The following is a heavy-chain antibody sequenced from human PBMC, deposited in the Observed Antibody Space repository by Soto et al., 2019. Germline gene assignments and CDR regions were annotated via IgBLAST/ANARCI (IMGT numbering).Heavy chain of an antibody. CDR2: ITSNGDNT. CDR1: GFTFSNFA. CDR3: VKGNQLLRYYFEY. J-gene: IGHJ4*02. V-gene: IGHV3-64D*06. D-gene: IGHD2-2*01. Sequence: GGSLRLSCSASGFTFSNFAMHWVRQAPGKGLEYVSGITSNGDNTYHADSVQGRFTISRDNSKSTLYLQMTSLRVEDTAVYYCVKGNQLLRYYFEYWGRGALVTVSS.